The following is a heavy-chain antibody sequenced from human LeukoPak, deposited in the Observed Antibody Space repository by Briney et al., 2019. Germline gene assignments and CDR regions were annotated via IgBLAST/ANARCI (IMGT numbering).Heavy chain of an antibody. CDR3: ARDLYGDYFDY. D-gene: IGHD3-16*01. CDR1: GYTFSRYG. V-gene: IGHV1-3*01. Sequence: ASVKVSCKASGYTFSRYGMHWVRQAPGQRLEWMGWINAGNENTKYSQRFQGRVSITRDTSASTAYMELSSLTSEDTAVYYCARDLYGDYFDYWGQGTLVTVSS. CDR2: INAGNENT. J-gene: IGHJ4*02.